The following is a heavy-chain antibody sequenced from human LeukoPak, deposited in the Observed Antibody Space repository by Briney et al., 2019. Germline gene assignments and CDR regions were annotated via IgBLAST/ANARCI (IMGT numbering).Heavy chain of an antibody. CDR1: GFTFSSYA. CDR2: ISYDGSNK. V-gene: IGHV3-30*04. Sequence: GGSLRLSCTASGFTFSSYAMHWVRQAPGKGLEWVAVISYDGSNKYYADSVKGRFTISRDNAKNSLYLQMNSLRAEDTAVYYCAREGTISYYDILTGYYYYYYYYMDVWGKGTTVTVSS. D-gene: IGHD3-9*01. CDR3: AREGTISYYDILTGYYYYYYYYMDV. J-gene: IGHJ6*03.